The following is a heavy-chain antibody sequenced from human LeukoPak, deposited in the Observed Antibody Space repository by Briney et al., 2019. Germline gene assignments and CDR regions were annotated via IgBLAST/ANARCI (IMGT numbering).Heavy chain of an antibody. CDR2: IYTSGST. D-gene: IGHD1-1*01. V-gene: IGHV4-61*02. CDR1: GGSISSGSYY. J-gene: IGHJ4*02. Sequence: SETLSLTCTVSGGSISSGSYYWSWIRQPAGKGLEWIGRIYTSGSTNYNPSLKSRVTISVDTSKNQFSLKLSSVTAADTAVYFCARRAYSAAYWKHFDYWGQGTLVTVSS. CDR3: ARRAYSAAYWKHFDY.